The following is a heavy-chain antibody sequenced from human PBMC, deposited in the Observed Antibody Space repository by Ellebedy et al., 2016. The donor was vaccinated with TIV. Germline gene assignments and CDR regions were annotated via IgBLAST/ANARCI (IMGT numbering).Heavy chain of an antibody. CDR3: AKDMVFGDGKWEIDV. J-gene: IGHJ6*02. Sequence: PGGSLRLSCVASGFTFSGYAMSWVRKAPGKGLEWVSGINNGGRTTSYADSVKGRFTISRDNSRSTLYLQMNSLRAEDSAVYYCAKDMVFGDGKWEIDVWGQGTTVTVSS. D-gene: IGHD1-26*01. CDR1: GFTFSGYA. V-gene: IGHV3-23*01. CDR2: INNGGRTT.